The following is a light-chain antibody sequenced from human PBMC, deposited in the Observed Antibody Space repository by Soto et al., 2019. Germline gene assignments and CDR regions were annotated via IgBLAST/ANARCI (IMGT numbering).Light chain of an antibody. CDR2: DAS. CDR1: QSVSNN. V-gene: IGKV3-11*01. Sequence: EIVMTQSPATLSVSPGERATLSCRASQSVSNNLAWYQQKPGQAPRLLIFDASNRATGIPARFSGSGSGTDFTLTISSLEPEDFAVYYCQQRADWPATFGPGTKVDIK. J-gene: IGKJ3*01. CDR3: QQRADWPAT.